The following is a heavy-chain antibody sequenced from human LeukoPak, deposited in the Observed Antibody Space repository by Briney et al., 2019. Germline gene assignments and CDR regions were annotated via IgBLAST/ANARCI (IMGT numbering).Heavy chain of an antibody. Sequence: PGGSLRLSCAASGFTFSSYGMHWVRQAPGKGLEWVTIISYDGHTKYYADSVKGRFTISRDNSKNTLYLQMNSLRAEDTAVYYCAKDGNVAAAGDFDYWGQGTLVTVSS. V-gene: IGHV3-30*18. CDR2: ISYDGHTK. CDR3: AKDGNVAAAGDFDY. D-gene: IGHD6-13*01. CDR1: GFTFSSYG. J-gene: IGHJ4*02.